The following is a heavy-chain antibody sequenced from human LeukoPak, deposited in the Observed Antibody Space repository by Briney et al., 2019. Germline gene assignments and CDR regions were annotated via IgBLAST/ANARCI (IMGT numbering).Heavy chain of an antibody. Sequence: ASVKVSCKASGYTFTNYDITWVRQAPGQGLEWMGGMNTNNGNTNYAQRLQGRITMTTDTSTNTAYMELRSLKSDDTAVYYCARDSRGAWLDPWGQGTLVTVSS. D-gene: IGHD3-10*01. CDR2: MNTNNGNT. CDR3: ARDSRGAWLDP. CDR1: GYTFTNYD. V-gene: IGHV1-18*04. J-gene: IGHJ5*02.